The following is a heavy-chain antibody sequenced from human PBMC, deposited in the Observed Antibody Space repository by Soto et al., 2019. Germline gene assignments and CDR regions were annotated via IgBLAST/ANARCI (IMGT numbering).Heavy chain of an antibody. CDR2: ISGGTTTI. CDR1: GFTFSTYA. V-gene: IGHV3-48*01. D-gene: IGHD6-13*01. Sequence: GGSLRLSCVASGFTFSTYAMAWVRQAPGKGLEWVSYISGGTTTIYYADSVKGRFTISRDNAKNTLYLQMNSLRADDTAVYYCARGIEAAGPKLDYWGQGTLVTVSS. CDR3: ARGIEAAGPKLDY. J-gene: IGHJ4*02.